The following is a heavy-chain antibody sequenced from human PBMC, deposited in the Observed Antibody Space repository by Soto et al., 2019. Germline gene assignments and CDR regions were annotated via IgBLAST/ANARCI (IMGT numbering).Heavy chain of an antibody. D-gene: IGHD2-21*01. J-gene: IGHJ3*01. CDR1: GGSFSGYY. CDR2: VNHSGST. CDR3: AGIVTTYGFDV. V-gene: IGHV4-34*01. Sequence: QVQLQQWGAGLLKPSETLSLTCAVYGGSFSGYYWSWIRQPPGKGLEWMGEVNHSGSTTYNSSLKSRVNISVDTASHPFSLRLTSATAADTAVYYCAGIVTTYGFDVWGQGPLVLVSS.